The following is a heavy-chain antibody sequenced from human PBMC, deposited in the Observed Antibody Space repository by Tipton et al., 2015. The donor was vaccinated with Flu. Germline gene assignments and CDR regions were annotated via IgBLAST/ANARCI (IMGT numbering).Heavy chain of an antibody. Sequence: SLRLSCAASGFTFSIYAMSWVRQAPGKRLEWISAISGGGGVTYYADSVKGRFSISRDNSKNMLYLRMDSLSAEDTAIYYCAKVIPEIVAGLDYWGQGTPVTVSS. D-gene: IGHD5-12*01. CDR3: AKVIPEIVAGLDY. CDR2: ISGGGGVT. V-gene: IGHV3-23*01. CDR1: GFTFSIYA. J-gene: IGHJ4*02.